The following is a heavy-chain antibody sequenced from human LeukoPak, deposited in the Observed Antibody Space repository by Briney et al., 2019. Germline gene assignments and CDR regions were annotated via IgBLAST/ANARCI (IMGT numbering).Heavy chain of an antibody. J-gene: IGHJ3*02. V-gene: IGHV4-61*01. Sequence: PSETLSLTCTVSGGSVSSGSYYWSWIRQPPGKGLECIGYIFYSGSTNYNPSLKSRVTISVDTSKNQFSLKLTSVTAVDTAVYYCARKATTGPTKAAFDIWGQGTMVTVSS. CDR3: ARKATTGPTKAAFDI. D-gene: IGHD4-17*01. CDR1: GGSVSSGSYY. CDR2: IFYSGST.